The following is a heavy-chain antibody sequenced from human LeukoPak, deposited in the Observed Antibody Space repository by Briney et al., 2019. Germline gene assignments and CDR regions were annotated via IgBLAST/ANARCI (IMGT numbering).Heavy chain of an antibody. J-gene: IGHJ5*02. CDR2: ISAYNGNT. CDR1: GYTFTSYG. D-gene: IGHD3-10*01. V-gene: IGHV1-18*01. CDR3: ARVTMVRGLLSRLYRIDWFDP. Sequence: GPSVELSCKASGYTFTSYGIMWVRHAPGQGLEWMGCISAYNGNTNYAQKLQGRVTMTTDTSTSTAYMELRSLRSDDTAVYYCARVTMVRGLLSRLYRIDWFDPWGQGTLVTVSS.